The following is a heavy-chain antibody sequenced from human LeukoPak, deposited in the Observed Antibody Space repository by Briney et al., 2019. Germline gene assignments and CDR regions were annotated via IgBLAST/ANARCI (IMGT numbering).Heavy chain of an antibody. CDR2: ISSSGSTI. Sequence: GGSLRLFCAASGFTFSDYYMSWIRQAPGKGLEWVSYISSSGSTIYYADSVKGRFTISRDNAKNSLYLQMNSLRAEDTAVYYCARDTRADRWLQLLGAFDIWGQGTMVTVSS. D-gene: IGHD5-24*01. J-gene: IGHJ3*02. CDR1: GFTFSDYY. CDR3: ARDTRADRWLQLLGAFDI. V-gene: IGHV3-11*04.